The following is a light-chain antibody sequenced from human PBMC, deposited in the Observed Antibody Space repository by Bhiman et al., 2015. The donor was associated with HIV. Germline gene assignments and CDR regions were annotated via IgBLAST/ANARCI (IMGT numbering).Light chain of an antibody. CDR2: QDT. Sequence: SYELTQPPSVSVSPRQTASITCSGDKLGDKYVCWYQQKPGQSPVLVIYQDTKRPSGIPERFSGTNSGNTATLTISGTQAMDEADYYCQAWDSSSGGVFGTGTNVTVL. CDR3: QAWDSSSGGV. J-gene: IGLJ1*01. CDR1: KLGDKY. V-gene: IGLV3-1*01.